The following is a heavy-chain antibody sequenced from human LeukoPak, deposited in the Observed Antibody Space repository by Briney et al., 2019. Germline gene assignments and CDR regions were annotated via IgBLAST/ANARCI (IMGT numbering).Heavy chain of an antibody. Sequence: SETLSLTCTVSGGSISSYYWSWIRQPPGKGLEWIGRIYTSGSTNYNPSLKSRVTMSVDTSKNQFSLKLSSVTAADTAVYYCARAGYFDWLSVFDYWGQGTLVTVSS. V-gene: IGHV4-4*07. CDR2: IYTSGST. D-gene: IGHD3-9*01. CDR1: GGSISSYY. CDR3: ARAGYFDWLSVFDY. J-gene: IGHJ4*02.